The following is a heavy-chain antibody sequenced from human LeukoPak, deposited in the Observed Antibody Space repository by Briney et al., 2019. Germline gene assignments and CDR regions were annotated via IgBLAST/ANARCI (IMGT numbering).Heavy chain of an antibody. Sequence: GGSLRLSCAASGFTFSSYAMSWVRQAPGKWLEWVSAISGSGGSTYYADSVKGRFTISRDNPKNTLYLQMNSLRAEDTAVYYCAKDLYVSSSIAAAGDAFDIWGQGTMVTVSS. CDR3: AKDLYVSSSIAAAGDAFDI. V-gene: IGHV3-23*01. J-gene: IGHJ3*02. CDR2: ISGSGGST. CDR1: GFTFSSYA. D-gene: IGHD6-13*01.